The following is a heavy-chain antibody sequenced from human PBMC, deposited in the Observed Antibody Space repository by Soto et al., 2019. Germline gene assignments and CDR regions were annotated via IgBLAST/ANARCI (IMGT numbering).Heavy chain of an antibody. CDR2: IYYSGNT. Sequence: SETLSLTCTVSGGSISSYYWSWIRKPPGKGLEWIGYIYYSGNTEYNPSLKSRVTISVDTSKNQFSLKLSSATAADTALYYCARHGYSSAWYGSWDYWGQGALVTVSS. J-gene: IGHJ4*02. CDR1: GGSISSYY. V-gene: IGHV4-59*08. D-gene: IGHD6-19*01. CDR3: ARHGYSSAWYGSWDY.